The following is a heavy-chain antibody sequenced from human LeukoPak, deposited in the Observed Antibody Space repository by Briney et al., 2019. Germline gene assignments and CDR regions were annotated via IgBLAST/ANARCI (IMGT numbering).Heavy chain of an antibody. CDR1: GFPFSSYG. J-gene: IGHJ5*02. V-gene: IGHV3-33*06. CDR3: AKGYNWFDP. CDR2: IWYDGSNK. Sequence: PGGSLILSCAASGFPFSSYGMHWVRPAPGKGLEWVAVIWYDGSNKYYADSVKGRFTISRDNSKNTLYLQMNSLRAEDTAVYYCAKGYNWFDPWGQGTLVTVSS.